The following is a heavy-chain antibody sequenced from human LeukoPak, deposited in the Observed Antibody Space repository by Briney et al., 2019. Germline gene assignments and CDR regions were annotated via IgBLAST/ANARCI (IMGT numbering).Heavy chain of an antibody. J-gene: IGHJ4*02. CDR2: ISAYNGNT. CDR1: GYTFTSYG. V-gene: IGHV1-18*01. D-gene: IGHD5-18*01. CDR3: ARPLHTASEYYSDY. Sequence: ASVKVPCKASGYTFTSYGISWVRQAPGQGLEWMGWISAYNGNTNYAQKLQGRVTMTTDTSTSTAYMELRSLRSDDTAVYYCARPLHTASEYYSDYWGQGTLVTVSS.